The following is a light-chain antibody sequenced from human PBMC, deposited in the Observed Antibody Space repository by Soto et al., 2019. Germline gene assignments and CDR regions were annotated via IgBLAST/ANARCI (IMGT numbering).Light chain of an antibody. CDR1: QSVSSY. CDR2: DAS. CDR3: QQRSHLPPT. J-gene: IGKJ3*01. Sequence: EIVLTQSPATLSLSPGERATLSCRASQSVSSYLAWYQQKPGQAPRLLIYDASTRATGIPARFSGSGSGTDFTLTISSLEPEYFAVYYWQQRSHLPPTFGPGTKVDIK. V-gene: IGKV3-11*01.